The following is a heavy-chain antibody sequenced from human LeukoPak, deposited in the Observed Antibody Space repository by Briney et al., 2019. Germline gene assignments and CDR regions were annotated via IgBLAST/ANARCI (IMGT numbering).Heavy chain of an antibody. V-gene: IGHV5-51*01. CDR1: GYSFTSYW. J-gene: IGHJ4*02. CDR2: IYPGDSDT. Sequence: GEPLKISCKGSGYSFTSYWIGWVRQTPGKGLEWMGIIYPGDSDTRYNTSFQGQVTIPADKSISTAYLQWSSLKASDTARYYCARLEQRLAHPGFDYWGEGTLVTVSS. D-gene: IGHD6-25*01. CDR3: ARLEQRLAHPGFDY.